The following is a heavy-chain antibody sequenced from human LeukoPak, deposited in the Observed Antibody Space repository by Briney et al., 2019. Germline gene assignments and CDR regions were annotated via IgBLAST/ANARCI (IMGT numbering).Heavy chain of an antibody. V-gene: IGHV4-59*08. CDR3: ATYSGTYPFFDY. J-gene: IGHJ4*02. D-gene: IGHD1-26*01. CDR1: GSSISSYY. Sequence: SETLSLTCTVSGSSISSYYWSWIRQPPGQGLEWIGYVYYSGNTNYNPSLKSRVTISVDTSKNQFSLKLTSVTAADTAVYYCATYSGTYPFFDYWGQGTLVTVSS. CDR2: VYYSGNT.